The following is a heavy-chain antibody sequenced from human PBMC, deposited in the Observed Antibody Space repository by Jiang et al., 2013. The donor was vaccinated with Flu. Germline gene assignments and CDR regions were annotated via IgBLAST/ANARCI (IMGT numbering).Heavy chain of an antibody. CDR2: IYYSGST. V-gene: IGHV4-59*11. D-gene: IGHD5-24*01. Sequence: GPGLVKPSETLSLTCTVSGGSISSHYWSWIRQPPGKGLEWIGYIYYSGSTNYNPSLKSRVTISVDTSKNQFSLKLSSVTAADTAVYYCARGGDGYNYYFDYWGQGTLVTVSS. J-gene: IGHJ4*02. CDR3: ARGGDGYNYYFDY. CDR1: GGSISSHY.